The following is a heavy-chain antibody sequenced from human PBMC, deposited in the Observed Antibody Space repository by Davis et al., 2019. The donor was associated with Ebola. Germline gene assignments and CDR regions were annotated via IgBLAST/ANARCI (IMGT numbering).Heavy chain of an antibody. V-gene: IGHV3-23*01. D-gene: IGHD3-10*01. CDR3: AKGFRETMLRGVRPGGWYFAMDV. CDR2: ISGSGGST. Sequence: GRSLRLSCAASGFTFSSYAMSWVRQAPGHGLEWDSAISGSGGSTYYADSVKGRFTVSRDNSKNPMSLQMNSLRPEDTAMYYCAKGFRETMLRGVRPGGWYFAMDVWGKGTTVTVSS. CDR1: GFTFSSYA. J-gene: IGHJ6*03.